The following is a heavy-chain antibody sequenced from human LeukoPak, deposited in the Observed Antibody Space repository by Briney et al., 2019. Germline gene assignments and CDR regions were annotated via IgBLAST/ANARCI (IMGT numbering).Heavy chain of an antibody. Sequence: SETLSLTCTVSGGSISSSSYYWGWIRQPPGKGLELIGSIYYSGSTYYNPSLKSRVTISVDTSKNQFSLKLSSVTAADTAVYYCARIRITMIVVVITTRYFDLWGRGTLVTVSS. J-gene: IGHJ2*01. CDR3: ARIRITMIVVVITTRYFDL. V-gene: IGHV4-39*01. CDR2: IYYSGST. CDR1: GGSISSSSYY. D-gene: IGHD3-22*01.